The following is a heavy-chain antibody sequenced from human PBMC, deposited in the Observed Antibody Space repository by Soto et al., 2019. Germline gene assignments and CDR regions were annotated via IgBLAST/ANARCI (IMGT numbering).Heavy chain of an antibody. CDR1: GFTFSNAW. Sequence: GGSLRLSCAASGFTFSNAWMSLVRQAPGKVLEWVGRIKSKTDGGTTDYAAPVKGRFTISRDDSKNTLYLQMNSLKTEDTAMYYCTTGYRSGWYYYYGMDVWGQGTTVTVSS. V-gene: IGHV3-15*01. J-gene: IGHJ6*02. CDR2: IKSKTDGGTT. CDR3: TTGYRSGWYYYYGMDV. D-gene: IGHD6-19*01.